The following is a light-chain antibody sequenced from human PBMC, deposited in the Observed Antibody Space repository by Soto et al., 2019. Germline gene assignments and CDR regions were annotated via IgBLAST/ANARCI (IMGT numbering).Light chain of an antibody. CDR2: EVI. CDR1: SSDVGGYNY. V-gene: IGLV2-8*01. CDR3: SSYAGSNNLHVL. Sequence: QSVLTQPASVSGSPGQSITISCTGTSSDVGGYNYVSWYQQHPGKAPKLIIYEVIKRPSGVPDRFSGSKSGNTASLTVSGLQAEDEADYYCSSYAGSNNLHVLFGGGTKLTVL. J-gene: IGLJ2*01.